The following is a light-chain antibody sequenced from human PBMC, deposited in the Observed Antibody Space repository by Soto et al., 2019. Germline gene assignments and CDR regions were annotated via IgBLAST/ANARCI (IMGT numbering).Light chain of an antibody. CDR2: GGF. J-gene: IGKJ3*01. CDR3: QQHNASPLT. V-gene: IGKV3-15*01. CDR1: QTLRNK. Sequence: IVLTQSPGTLSVSPGERVILSCRASQTLRNKLAWYQQKPGQAPRLLIYGGFTRATGIPARFSGSGSGTEFPLTINSLQSEDFAIYYWQQHNASPLTFGPGTKLDLK.